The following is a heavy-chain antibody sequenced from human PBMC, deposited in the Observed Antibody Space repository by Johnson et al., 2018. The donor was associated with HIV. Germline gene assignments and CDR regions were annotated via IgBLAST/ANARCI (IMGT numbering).Heavy chain of an antibody. CDR1: GFTFSSYA. CDR2: ISYDGSNK. J-gene: IGHJ3*02. Sequence: QVQLVESGGGVVQPGRSLRLSCAASGFTFSSYAMPWVRQAPGKGLEWVAVISYDGSNKYYADSVTGRFTISRDNSKNTLYLQMNSLRVEDTAVYYCAKDWDRWLQPPGDAFDIRGRGTMVTVSS. CDR3: AKDWDRWLQPPGDAFDI. D-gene: IGHD5-24*01. V-gene: IGHV3-30*04.